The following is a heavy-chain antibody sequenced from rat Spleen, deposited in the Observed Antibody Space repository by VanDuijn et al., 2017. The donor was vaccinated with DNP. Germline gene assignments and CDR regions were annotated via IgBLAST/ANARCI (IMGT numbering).Heavy chain of an antibody. CDR3: VRWVRALDY. CDR1: GYSITSNY. D-gene: IGHD4-1*01. J-gene: IGHJ2*01. V-gene: IGHV3-1*01. CDR2: INYSGIT. Sequence: EVQLQESGPGLVKPSQSLSLTCSVTGYSITSNYWGWIRKFPGNRMEWIGHINYSGITTYNPSLKSRISITRDTSKNQFFLQVISVTPEDTATYYCVRWVRALDYWGQGVMVTVSS.